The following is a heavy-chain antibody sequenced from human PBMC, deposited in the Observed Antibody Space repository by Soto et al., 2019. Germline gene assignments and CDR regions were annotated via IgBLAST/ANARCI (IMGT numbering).Heavy chain of an antibody. Sequence: GESLKISCKGSGYSFTSYWIGWVRQMPGKGLEWMGIIYPGDSDTRYSPSFQGQVTISADKSISTAYLQWSSLKASDTAMYYCARHYCSGGSCQGGADSYYGMDVWGQGTTVTVSS. D-gene: IGHD2-15*01. J-gene: IGHJ6*02. CDR1: GYSFTSYW. V-gene: IGHV5-51*01. CDR3: ARHYCSGGSCQGGADSYYGMDV. CDR2: IYPGDSDT.